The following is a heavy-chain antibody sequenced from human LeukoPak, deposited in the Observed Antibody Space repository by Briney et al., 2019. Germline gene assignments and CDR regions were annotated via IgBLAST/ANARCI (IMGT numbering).Heavy chain of an antibody. V-gene: IGHV3-23*01. D-gene: IGHD3-10*01. J-gene: IGHJ4*02. CDR1: GFTFSSYA. CDR2: ISGSGGST. Sequence: GGSLRLSCAASGFTFSSYAMSWVRQAPGKGLEWVSAISGSGGSTYYADSVKGRFTISRDNSKNTLYLQMNNLRAEDTAVYYCAKDHGFGGYYFDYWGQGTLVTVSS. CDR3: AKDHGFGGYYFDY.